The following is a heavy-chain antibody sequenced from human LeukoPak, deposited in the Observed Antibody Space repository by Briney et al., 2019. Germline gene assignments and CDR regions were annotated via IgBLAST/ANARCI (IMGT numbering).Heavy chain of an antibody. CDR3: ARDHYDSSGSLGY. CDR2: IYSDNT. J-gene: IGHJ4*02. D-gene: IGHD3-22*01. Sequence: HPGGSLRLSCTVSGFTVSSNSMSWVRQAPGKGLEWVSFIYSDNTHYSDSVKGRFTISRDNSKNTLYLQMNSLRAEDTAVYYCARDHYDSSGSLGYWGQGTLVTVSS. V-gene: IGHV3-53*01. CDR1: GFTVSSNS.